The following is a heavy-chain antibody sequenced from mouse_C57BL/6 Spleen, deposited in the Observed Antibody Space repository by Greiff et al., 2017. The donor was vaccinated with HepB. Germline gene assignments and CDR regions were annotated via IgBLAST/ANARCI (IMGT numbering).Heavy chain of an antibody. CDR1: GFTFSSYT. CDR3: ARHRYYGSSSAWFAY. J-gene: IGHJ3*01. CDR2: ISGGGGNT. Sequence: EVKLVESGGGLVKPGGSLKLSCAASGFTFSSYTMSWVRQTPEKRLEWVATISGGGGNTYYPDSVKGRFTISRDNAKNTLYLQMSSLRSEDTALYYCARHRYYGSSSAWFAYWGQGTLVTVSA. V-gene: IGHV5-9*01. D-gene: IGHD1-1*01.